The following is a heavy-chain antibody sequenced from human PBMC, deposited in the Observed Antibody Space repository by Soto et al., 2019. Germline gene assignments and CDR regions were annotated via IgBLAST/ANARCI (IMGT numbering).Heavy chain of an antibody. CDR2: MNPNSGNT. CDR3: ARDNSGLDF. CDR1: GYTFSSYD. J-gene: IGHJ4*02. D-gene: IGHD6-19*01. V-gene: IGHV1-8*01. Sequence: ASVKVSCKASGYTFSSYDINWVRQATGQGLEWVGWMNPNSGNTVTAQKFQGRVTMTWDTSIITAYMELSSLKSEDTAVYYCARDNSGLDFWGQGTLVTVSS.